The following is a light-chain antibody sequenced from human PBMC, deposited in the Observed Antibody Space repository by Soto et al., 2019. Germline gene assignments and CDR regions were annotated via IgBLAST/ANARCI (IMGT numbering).Light chain of an antibody. J-gene: IGKJ1*01. CDR1: HSVSSS. CDR3: QHYSTWPWT. Sequence: EVVMTQSPATLSVSPGERATLSCRASHSVSSSLAWYQQKPGQAPRLLISGASTRAAGIPARFSGSGSGTEFTLTISSLQSEDFAVYYCQHYSTWPWTFGQGTKVEV. V-gene: IGKV3-15*01. CDR2: GAS.